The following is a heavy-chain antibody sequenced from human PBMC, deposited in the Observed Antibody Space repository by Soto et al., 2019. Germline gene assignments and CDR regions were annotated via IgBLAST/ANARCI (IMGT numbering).Heavy chain of an antibody. CDR2: ISGSGGST. D-gene: IGHD3-3*01. Sequence: GGSLRLSCAASGFTFSSYAMSWVRQAPGKGLEWVSAISGSGGSTYYADSVKGRFTISRDNSKNTLYLQMNSLRAEDTAVYYCAKDNQDFWAIGDAFDIWGQGTMVTVSS. J-gene: IGHJ3*02. CDR1: GFTFSSYA. CDR3: AKDNQDFWAIGDAFDI. V-gene: IGHV3-23*01.